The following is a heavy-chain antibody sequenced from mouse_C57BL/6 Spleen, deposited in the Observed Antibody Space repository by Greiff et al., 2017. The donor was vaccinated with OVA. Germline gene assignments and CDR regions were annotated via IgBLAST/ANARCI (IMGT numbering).Heavy chain of an antibody. CDR3: ARFDYGFDY. Sequence: VQLQQSGAELVKPGASVKMSCKASGYTFTSYWITWVKQRPGQGLEWIGDIYPGSGSTNYNEKVKSKVTLTVDTSSSTAYMQLSSLTSEDSAVYYCARFDYGFDYWGQGTTLTVSS. V-gene: IGHV1-55*01. D-gene: IGHD2-4*01. J-gene: IGHJ2*01. CDR1: GYTFTSYW. CDR2: IYPGSGST.